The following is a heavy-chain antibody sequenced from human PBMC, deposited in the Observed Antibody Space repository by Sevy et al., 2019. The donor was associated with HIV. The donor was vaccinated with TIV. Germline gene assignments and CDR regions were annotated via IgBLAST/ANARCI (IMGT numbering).Heavy chain of an antibody. CDR1: GDSIDSYGSY. CDR2: IYYTGTT. D-gene: IGHD5-12*01. CDR3: ATKGVAVDAFDI. V-gene: IGHV4-39*01. Sequence: SETLSLTCSVSGDSIDSYGSYWGWIRQPPGKGLEWIGSIYYTGTTYNNPSLKSRATISVDTSKNEFSLRMTSVTAADTAVYYCATKGVAVDAFDIRGQGTMVTVSS. J-gene: IGHJ3*02.